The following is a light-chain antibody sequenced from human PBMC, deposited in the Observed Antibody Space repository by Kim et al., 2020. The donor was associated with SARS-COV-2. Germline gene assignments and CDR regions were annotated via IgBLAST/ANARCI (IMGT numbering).Light chain of an antibody. J-gene: IGKJ2*01. CDR3: QQRNNWPHMYT. Sequence: SPGEKDTLSCRASQTVTSYLAWYQQKPGQAPRLRIYDTSNRDTSTPARFSASGSGTDFNLTISSLEPEDFAVYYCQQRNNWPHMYTFGQGTKLEI. CDR2: DTS. V-gene: IGKV3-11*01. CDR1: QTVTSY.